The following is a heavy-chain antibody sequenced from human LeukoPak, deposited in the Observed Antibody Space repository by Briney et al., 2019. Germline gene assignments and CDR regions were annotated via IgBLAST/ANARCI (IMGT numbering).Heavy chain of an antibody. V-gene: IGHV4-39*07. CDR1: GGSISSSSYY. CDR3: ARDRAQIAAAGLDY. CDR2: IYYSGST. Sequence: PSETLSLTCTVSGGSISSSSYYWGWIRQPPGKGLEWIGSIYYSGSTYYNPSLKSRVTISVDTSKNQFSLRLISVTAADTGVYYCARDRAQIAAAGLDYWGQRTLVTVSS. J-gene: IGHJ4*02. D-gene: IGHD6-13*01.